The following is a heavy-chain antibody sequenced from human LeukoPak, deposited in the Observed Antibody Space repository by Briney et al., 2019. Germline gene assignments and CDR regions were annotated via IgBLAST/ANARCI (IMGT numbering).Heavy chain of an antibody. J-gene: IGHJ4*02. V-gene: IGHV1-18*01. CDR2: ISTYNGNT. Sequence: GASVKVSCKASGGTFSNYAISWVRQAPGQGLEWMGWISTYNGNTNYAQKLQGRVTMTTDTSTSRVYMDLRSLRSDDTAVYYCARDRAGSAWYTTFDYWGQGTLVTVSS. D-gene: IGHD6-19*01. CDR3: ARDRAGSAWYTTFDY. CDR1: GGTFSNYA.